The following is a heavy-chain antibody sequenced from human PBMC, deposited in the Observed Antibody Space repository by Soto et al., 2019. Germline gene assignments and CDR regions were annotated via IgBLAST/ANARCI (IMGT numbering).Heavy chain of an antibody. J-gene: IGHJ6*02. CDR3: TREGSAPYYSYGMDA. Sequence: QVQLEQSAPEVKKPGASVKVSCKASGYTFTTYGISWVRQAPGQGLEWLGWIHTHNGNTKYAQNLQGRVLLTAATSTNPAYMELRSLRSDDTAIYYCTREGSAPYYSYGMDAWGQGTKVTVSS. CDR2: IHTHNGNT. CDR1: GYTFTTYG. V-gene: IGHV1-18*01. D-gene: IGHD3-10*01.